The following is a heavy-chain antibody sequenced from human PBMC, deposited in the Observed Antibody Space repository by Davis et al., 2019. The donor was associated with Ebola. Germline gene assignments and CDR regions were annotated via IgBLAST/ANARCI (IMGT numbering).Heavy chain of an antibody. Sequence: AASVKVSCKASGYTFITYYIHWVRQAPGQGLEWMGIINPSGGSTTYAQKFQGRVTMTRDTSINTAYMELRRLRSDDTAVYFCARELSSYGDYAWAFWGQGTLVTVSS. V-gene: IGHV1-46*01. CDR3: ARELSSYGDYAWAF. J-gene: IGHJ4*02. CDR1: GYTFITYY. D-gene: IGHD4-17*01. CDR2: INPSGGST.